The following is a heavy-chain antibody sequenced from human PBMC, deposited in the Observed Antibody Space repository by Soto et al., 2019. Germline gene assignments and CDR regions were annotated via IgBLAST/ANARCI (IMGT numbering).Heavy chain of an antibody. Sequence: SETLSLTCTVSGGSISSYYWSWIRQPPGKGLEWIGYIYYSGSTYYNPSLKSRVTISVDTSKNQFSLKLSSVTAADTAVYYCARDLGLAHFDYWGQGTLVTVSS. CDR3: ARDLGLAHFDY. J-gene: IGHJ4*02. D-gene: IGHD4-17*01. CDR1: GGSISSYY. CDR2: IYYSGST. V-gene: IGHV4-59*06.